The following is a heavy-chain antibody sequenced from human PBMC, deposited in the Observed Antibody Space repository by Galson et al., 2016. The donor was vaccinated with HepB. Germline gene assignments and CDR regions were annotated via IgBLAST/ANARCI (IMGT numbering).Heavy chain of an antibody. V-gene: IGHV1-18*01. J-gene: IGHJ6*02. D-gene: IGHD2-21*01. CDR3: ASDCGGSYGMDV. Sequence: SVKVSCKASGYTFSNYGLSWVRQAPGQGLEWTGWTSPYSGHTNYAPKFQGRVTLTTDTSTSTAYLEVRSLRSDDTAVYYCASDCGGSYGMDVWGQGTSVTVS. CDR2: TSPYSGHT. CDR1: GYTFSNYG.